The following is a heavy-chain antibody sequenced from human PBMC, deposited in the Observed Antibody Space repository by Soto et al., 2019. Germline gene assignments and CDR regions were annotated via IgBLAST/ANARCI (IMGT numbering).Heavy chain of an antibody. V-gene: IGHV1-18*01. D-gene: IGHD3-3*01. CDR3: ARVRSITIFGLVRVYFDY. CDR1: GYTFTSYG. J-gene: IGHJ4*02. CDR2: ISAYNGNT. Sequence: QVQLVQSGAEVKKPGASVKVSCKASGYTFTSYGISWVRQAPGQGLEWMGWISAYNGNTNYAQKLQGRVTMTTDTSTSTAYMELRSLRSDDTAVYYCARVRSITIFGLVRVYFDYWGQGTLVTVSS.